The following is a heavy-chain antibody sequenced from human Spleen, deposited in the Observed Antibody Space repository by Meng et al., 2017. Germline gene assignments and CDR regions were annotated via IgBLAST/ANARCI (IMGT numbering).Heavy chain of an antibody. D-gene: IGHD2-15*01. CDR2: FVNYVDT. CDR1: GYTFGSYG. J-gene: IGHJ4*02. CDR3: ASGTPGRSYCDY. Sequence: QVHLLQSVHEGKKRGAPVRFSCKASGYTFGSYGICWVRQAPGQGLEWMGWFVNYVDTYPAPKFQGRVTMTTDTHTNTAFMELRSLTSDDTAVYYCASGTPGRSYCDYWGQGTLVTVSS. V-gene: IGHV1-18*01.